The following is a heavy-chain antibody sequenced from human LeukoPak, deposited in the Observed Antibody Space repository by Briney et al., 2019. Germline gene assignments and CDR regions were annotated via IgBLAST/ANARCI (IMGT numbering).Heavy chain of an antibody. D-gene: IGHD3-16*02. J-gene: IGHJ4*02. CDR3: ARDGIMITFGGVIVDFDY. CDR1: RYTFTGYY. Sequence: ASVKVSCKASRYTFTGYYMHWVRQAPGQGLEWMGWINPNSGGTNYAQKFQGRVTMTRDTSISTAYMELSRLRSDDTAVYYCARDGIMITFGGVIVDFDYWGQGTLVTVSS. V-gene: IGHV1-2*02. CDR2: INPNSGGT.